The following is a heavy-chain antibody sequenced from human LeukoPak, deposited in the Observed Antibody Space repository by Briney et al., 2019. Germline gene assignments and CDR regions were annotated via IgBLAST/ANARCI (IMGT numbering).Heavy chain of an antibody. V-gene: IGHV3-23*01. Sequence: PGGSLRLSCTDSGFTFSSYAMTWVRQAPGKGLECVSVISGIGTTTYYADSVKGRFTISRDNSKNTLFLQMNSLRVEDTATYYCTKKRTTSVTDWFDPWGQGTLVTVSS. CDR1: GFTFSSYA. CDR3: TKKRTTSVTDWFDP. D-gene: IGHD4-17*01. J-gene: IGHJ5*02. CDR2: ISGIGTTT.